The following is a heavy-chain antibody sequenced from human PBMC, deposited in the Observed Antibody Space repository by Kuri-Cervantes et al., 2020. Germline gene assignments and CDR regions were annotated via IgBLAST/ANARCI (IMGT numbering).Heavy chain of an antibody. D-gene: IGHD2-8*01. V-gene: IGHV1-2*02. Sequence: ASVKVSCKASGYTFTSYGISWVRQAPGRGLEWMGWINPNSGGTNYAQKFQGRVTMTRDTSISTAYMELSRLRSDDTAVYYCARQIGYCTNGVCYDGMDVWGQGTTVTVSS. CDR1: GYTFTSYG. CDR3: ARQIGYCTNGVCYDGMDV. J-gene: IGHJ6*02. CDR2: INPNSGGT.